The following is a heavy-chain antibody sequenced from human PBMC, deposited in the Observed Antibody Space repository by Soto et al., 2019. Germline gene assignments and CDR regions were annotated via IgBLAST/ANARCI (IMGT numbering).Heavy chain of an antibody. V-gene: IGHV1-46*01. CDR3: ATRDPGHY. Sequence: GSVKVSGNASGYTFISYGISWVRHAPGQGLELMGRISPDCGRTSYAQKFQGRVTMNRDTSTSTVYMELSRLRSEDTAVYYCATRDPGHYWGQGTLVTVS. CDR1: GYTFISYG. J-gene: IGHJ4*02. CDR2: ISPDCGRT.